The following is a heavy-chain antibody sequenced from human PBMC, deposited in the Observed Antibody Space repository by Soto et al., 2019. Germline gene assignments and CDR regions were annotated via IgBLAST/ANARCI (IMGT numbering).Heavy chain of an antibody. CDR3: AKGGTVVHTWFDP. Sequence: GGSLRLSCAASGFTFSTYAMSWVRQAPEKGLEWVSTISSTGGSTYCADSVKGRFTISRDNSKNTLFLQVNSLRAEDTAVYYCAKGGTVVHTWFDPWGQGTLVTVSS. CDR2: ISSTGGST. V-gene: IGHV3-23*01. D-gene: IGHD4-4*01. CDR1: GFTFSTYA. J-gene: IGHJ5*02.